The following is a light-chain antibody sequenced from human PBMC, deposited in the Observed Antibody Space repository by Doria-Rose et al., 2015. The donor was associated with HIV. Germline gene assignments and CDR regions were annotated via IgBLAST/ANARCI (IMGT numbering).Light chain of an antibody. V-gene: IGKV3-20*01. J-gene: IGKJ1*01. CDR2: DGS. Sequence: TQSPGTLSLSPGERATLSCRASQSFSSTYLAWYQQKPGQAPGLLIYDGSTRATDIPDRFSASGSGTDSTLTINRLEPEDSALYYCHQYGTSWTFGQGTKVEI. CDR1: QSFSSTY. CDR3: HQYGTSWT.